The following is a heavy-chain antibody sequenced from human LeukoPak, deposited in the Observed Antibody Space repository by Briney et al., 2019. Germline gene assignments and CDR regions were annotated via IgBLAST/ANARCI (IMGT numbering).Heavy chain of an antibody. CDR3: ARVTGQQLAFDY. CDR2: IYYSGST. D-gene: IGHD6-13*01. CDR1: GGSFSGYY. V-gene: IGHV4-59*08. Sequence: SETLSLTCAVYGGSFSGYYWTWIRQPPGKGLEWIGYIYYSGSTNYNPSLKSRVTISVDTSKNQFSLKLSSVTAADTAVYYCARVTGQQLAFDYWGQGTLVTVSS. J-gene: IGHJ4*02.